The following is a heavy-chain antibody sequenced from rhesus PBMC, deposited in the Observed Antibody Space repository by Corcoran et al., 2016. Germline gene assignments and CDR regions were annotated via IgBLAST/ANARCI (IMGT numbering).Heavy chain of an antibody. CDR2: INSSGCNK. CDR3: AKAPGGYSYTFDY. Sequence: EVQLVESGGGLTKPGGSLRLSCAASGVTFSSYWMNWVRQATGKGLKWVSGINSSGCNKYYADSVKGRFTISRDNSKNTLSLQMNSLRAEDTAVYYCAKAPGGYSYTFDYWGQGVLVTVSS. D-gene: IGHD5-12*01. CDR1: GVTFSSYW. V-gene: IGHV3S25*01. J-gene: IGHJ4*01.